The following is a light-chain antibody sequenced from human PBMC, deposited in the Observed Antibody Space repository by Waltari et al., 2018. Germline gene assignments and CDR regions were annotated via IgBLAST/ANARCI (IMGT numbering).Light chain of an antibody. CDR1: GSDVGAYNY. CDR3: SSYTSNGTLV. V-gene: IGLV2-14*01. J-gene: IGLJ1*01. Sequence: QSALTQPASVSGSPGQSITISCIGTGSDVGAYNYVSWHQQLPGKAPKVLIYGVHNQPSGVSNRFSGSQSGNTASLIISGLQADDEADYYCSSYTSNGTLVFGTGTKVTVV. CDR2: GVH.